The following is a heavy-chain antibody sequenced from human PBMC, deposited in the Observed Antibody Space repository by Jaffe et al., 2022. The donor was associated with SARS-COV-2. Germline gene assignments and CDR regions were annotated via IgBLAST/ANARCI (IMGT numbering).Heavy chain of an antibody. CDR3: ASIHQLYYYDSTYDAFDI. Sequence: QVQLVQSGAEVKKPGSSVKVSCKASGGTFSSYTISWVRQAPGQGLEWMGRIIPILGIANYAQKFQGRVTITADKSTSTAYMELSSLRSEDTAVYYCASIHQLYYYDSTYDAFDIWGQGTMVTVSS. J-gene: IGHJ3*02. D-gene: IGHD3-22*01. CDR2: IIPILGIA. CDR1: GGTFSSYT. V-gene: IGHV1-69*02.